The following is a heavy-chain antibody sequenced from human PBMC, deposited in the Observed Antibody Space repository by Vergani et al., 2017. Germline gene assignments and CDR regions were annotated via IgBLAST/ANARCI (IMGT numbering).Heavy chain of an antibody. J-gene: IGHJ4*02. CDR3: VRDRGLCAGGRCYTEAWDY. CDR1: GFALNRRA. V-gene: IGHV3-30-3*01. Sequence: VQLLESGGGVVQPGTSLRLSCVVSGFALNRRAMYWVRQAPGKGLEWVVGISFDGTNEYYPDLVKGRFTISRDIAKNTLYLQVRSLRLEDTGVYHCVRDRGLCAGGRCYTEAWDYWGQGTPVTVSS. D-gene: IGHD2-2*02. CDR2: ISFDGTNE.